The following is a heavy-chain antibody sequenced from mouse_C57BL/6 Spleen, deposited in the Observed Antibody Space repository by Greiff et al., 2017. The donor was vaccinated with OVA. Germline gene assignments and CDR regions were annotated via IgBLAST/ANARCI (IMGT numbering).Heavy chain of an antibody. V-gene: IGHV5-9-1*02. J-gene: IGHJ4*01. CDR1: GFTFSSYA. Sequence: DVMLVESGEGLVKPGGSLKLSCAASGFTFSSYAMSWVRQTPEKRLAWVAYISSGGDYIYYADTVKGRFTISRDNARNTLYLQMSSLKSEDTAMYYCTRAQGPRLYGTGAMDYWGQGTSVTVSS. CDR3: TRAQGPRLYGTGAMDY. CDR2: ISSGGDYI. D-gene: IGHD3-2*02.